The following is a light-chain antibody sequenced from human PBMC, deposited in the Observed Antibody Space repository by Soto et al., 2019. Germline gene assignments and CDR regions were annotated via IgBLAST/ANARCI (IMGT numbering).Light chain of an antibody. CDR3: QQLDTYPPT. CDR1: QDISSF. J-gene: IGKJ4*01. Sequence: IQLTKSPSSLSASVGDRVTITCRASQDISSFLAWYQQKPGKAPKLLIYGASTLQSGVPSRFSGRGSGTDFTLTISSLQPEDFATYYCQQLDTYPPTFGGGTKVEIK. CDR2: GAS. V-gene: IGKV1-9*01.